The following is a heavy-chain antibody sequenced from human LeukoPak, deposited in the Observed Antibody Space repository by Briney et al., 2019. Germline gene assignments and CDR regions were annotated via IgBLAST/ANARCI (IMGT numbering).Heavy chain of an antibody. J-gene: IGHJ4*02. CDR3: ARSIPYGTTWYGRSDY. D-gene: IGHD6-13*01. CDR2: INNDGEKT. V-gene: IGHV3-74*01. CDR1: GFTFSTYW. Sequence: PGGSLRLSCVVSGFTFSTYWMHWVRQAPGKGLVWVSRINNDGEKTTYADSVKGRFTISRDNALNSLYLQMNSLRAEDTAIYYCARSIPYGTTWYGRSDYWGQGTLVTVSS.